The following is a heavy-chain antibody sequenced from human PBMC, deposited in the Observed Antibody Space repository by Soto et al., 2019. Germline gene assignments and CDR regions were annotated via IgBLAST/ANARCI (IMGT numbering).Heavy chain of an antibody. D-gene: IGHD1-26*01. V-gene: IGHV4-59*01. CDR3: ARRYGGNFDY. Sequence: SETLSLTCTVSGGSISSYYWSWIRQPPGKGLEWIGYIYYSGSTNYNPSLKSRVTISVDTSKNQFPLKLTSVTAADTAVYYCARRYGGNFDYWGQGTLVTVSS. J-gene: IGHJ4*02. CDR1: GGSISSYY. CDR2: IYYSGST.